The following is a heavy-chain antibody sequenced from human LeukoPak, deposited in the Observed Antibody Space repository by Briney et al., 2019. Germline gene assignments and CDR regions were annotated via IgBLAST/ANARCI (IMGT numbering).Heavy chain of an antibody. V-gene: IGHV3-21*04. Sequence: GGSLRLSCAASGFTFSTYAMNWVRQAPGEGLEWVSSIGGSSTSLYYADSLKGRFTISRDNAKNSLYLQLNSLRAEDTAVYYCARGPRSGILDSWGQGILVAVSS. CDR2: IGGSSTSL. CDR1: GFTFSTYA. CDR3: ARGPRSGILDS. D-gene: IGHD1-14*01. J-gene: IGHJ5*02.